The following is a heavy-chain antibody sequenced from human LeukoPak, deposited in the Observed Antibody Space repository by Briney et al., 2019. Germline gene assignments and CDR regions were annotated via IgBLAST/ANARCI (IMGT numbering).Heavy chain of an antibody. CDR2: ISTGDGTWT. CDR3: ATAVAATDH. Sequence: GGSLRLSCAASGFIFTTNGLNWVRQASGKGLEWVSGISTGDGTWTYYADSVKGRFTISRGNSKNTVYLQMSSLRAEDTGVYYCATAVAATDHWGQGTLVTVSS. D-gene: IGHD2-15*01. CDR1: GFIFTTNG. J-gene: IGHJ4*02. V-gene: IGHV3-23*01.